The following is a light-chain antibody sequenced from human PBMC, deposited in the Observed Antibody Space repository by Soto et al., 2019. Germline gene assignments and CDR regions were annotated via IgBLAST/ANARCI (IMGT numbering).Light chain of an antibody. J-gene: IGKJ2*01. Sequence: AIQLTQSPSSLSASVGDRVTITCRASQGISGGLAWYQQKPGKAPKLLIYDASSLESGVPSRFSGSGSGTDFTLTISSLQPEDFATYYCQQFNSYPQAMYTFGQGTKLEIK. V-gene: IGKV1-13*02. CDR1: QGISGG. CDR2: DAS. CDR3: QQFNSYPQAMYT.